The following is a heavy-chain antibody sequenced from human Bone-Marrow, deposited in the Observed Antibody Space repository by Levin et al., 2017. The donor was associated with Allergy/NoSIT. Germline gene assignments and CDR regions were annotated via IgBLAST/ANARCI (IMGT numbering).Heavy chain of an antibody. CDR2: LYHSEST. J-gene: IGHJ6*03. Sequence: PSETLSLTCAVSGGSITGGIYSWNWVRQPPGKALEWIGFLYHSESTNYNPSLKSRVSISIDRSKNQFSLRLNSVTAADTAVYYCARGRDYSSYSYYYYMDVWGTGTPVTVSS. V-gene: IGHV4-30-2*01. CDR1: GGSITGGIYS. CDR3: ARGRDYSSYSYYYYMDV. D-gene: IGHD4-11*01.